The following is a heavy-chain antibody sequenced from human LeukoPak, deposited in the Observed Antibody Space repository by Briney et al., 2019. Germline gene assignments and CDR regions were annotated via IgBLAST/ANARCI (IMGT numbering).Heavy chain of an antibody. Sequence: GASVKDSCKASGYTFTNSAMYWVRQAPGQGLEWMGWINTDTGNPTYAQGFTGRFVFSLDTSVSTAYLQISSLNAEDTAVYYCARQGPGYCGTTSCYGVDYWGQGTLVTVSS. D-gene: IGHD2-2*01. J-gene: IGHJ4*02. CDR2: INTDTGNP. CDR1: GYTFTNSA. V-gene: IGHV7-4-1*02. CDR3: ARQGPGYCGTTSCYGVDY.